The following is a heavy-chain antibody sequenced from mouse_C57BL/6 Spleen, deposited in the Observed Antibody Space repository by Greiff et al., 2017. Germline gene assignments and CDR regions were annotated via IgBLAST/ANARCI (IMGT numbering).Heavy chain of an antibody. CDR2: IYPSDSET. CDR1: GYTFTSYW. J-gene: IGHJ3*01. D-gene: IGHD4-1*01. V-gene: IGHV1-61*01. Sequence: QVQLQQPGAELVRPGSSVKLSCKASGYTFTSYWMDWVKQRPGQGLEWIGNIYPSDSETHYNQKFKDKATLTVDKSSSTAYMQLSSLTSEDSAVYYWARGEELGRAWFAYWGQGTLVTVSA. CDR3: ARGEELGRAWFAY.